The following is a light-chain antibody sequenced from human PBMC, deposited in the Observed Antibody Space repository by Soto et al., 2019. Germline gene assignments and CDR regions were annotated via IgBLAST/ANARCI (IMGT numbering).Light chain of an antibody. CDR2: DAS. Sequence: DIQMTQSPSSLSASVEDRVTITCQASQDISNLLNWYQHKSGKSPKLLINDASNLETGVPSRFSGSGSLKYFSFTLNRLQAEDVATYFCQQYDSLPLSFGPGTKV. CDR1: QDISNL. J-gene: IGKJ3*01. V-gene: IGKV1-33*01. CDR3: QQYDSLPLS.